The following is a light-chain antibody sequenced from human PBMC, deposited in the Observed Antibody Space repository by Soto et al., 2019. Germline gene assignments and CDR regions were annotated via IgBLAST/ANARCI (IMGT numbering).Light chain of an antibody. CDR1: QSVLYSSKNRNY. CDR3: QQYYSTPWT. J-gene: IGKJ1*01. CDR2: WAS. Sequence: DIVMTQSPDSLAVSLGERVTINCKSSQSVLYSSKNRNYLAWYQQKPGQPPKLLIYWASTRESGVPDRFSGSGSATDFTLTISSLQAEDVAVYYCQQYYSTPWTFGQGTKVEIK. V-gene: IGKV4-1*01.